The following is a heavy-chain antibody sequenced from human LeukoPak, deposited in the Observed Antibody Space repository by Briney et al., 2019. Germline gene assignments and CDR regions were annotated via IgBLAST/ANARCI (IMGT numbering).Heavy chain of an antibody. CDR2: IYYSGST. CDR3: ASRIAVAGPDY. D-gene: IGHD6-19*01. V-gene: IGHV4-59*12. J-gene: IGHJ4*02. Sequence: SETLSLTCTVSGGSISSYYWSWIRQPPGKGLEWIGYIYYSGSTNYNPSLKSRVTISVDTSKNQFPLKLSSVTAADTAVYYCASRIAVAGPDYWGQGTLVTVSS. CDR1: GGSISSYY.